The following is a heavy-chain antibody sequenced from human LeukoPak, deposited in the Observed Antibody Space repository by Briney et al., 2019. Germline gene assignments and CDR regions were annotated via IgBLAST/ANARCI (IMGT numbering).Heavy chain of an antibody. CDR1: GGTFSNYA. CDR2: IIPMFGTA. Sequence: ASVKVSCKASGGTFSNYAISWVRQAPGQGLEWMGGIIPMFGTANYAQKFQGRVTITADESTSTVYMELSSLRSEDTAVFYCARDSGGVLPAAIHRGYYYYMNVWGKGTTVTVSS. D-gene: IGHD2-2*01. V-gene: IGHV1-69*13. J-gene: IGHJ6*03. CDR3: ARDSGGVLPAAIHRGYYYYMNV.